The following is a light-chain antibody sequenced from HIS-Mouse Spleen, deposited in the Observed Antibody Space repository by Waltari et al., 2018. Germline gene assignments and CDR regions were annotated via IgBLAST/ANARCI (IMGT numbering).Light chain of an antibody. V-gene: IGKV3-15*01. CDR3: QQYNNWPRT. CDR1: QSVSSN. CDR2: GAS. Sequence: EIVMTQSPATLSVSPGERATLSCRASQSVSSNLAWYQQKPGQAPMLLIYGASTRDTGIPDRCSGSGSGTEFTLTISSLQSEDVAVYYCQQYNNWPRTFGQGTKVEIK. J-gene: IGKJ1*01.